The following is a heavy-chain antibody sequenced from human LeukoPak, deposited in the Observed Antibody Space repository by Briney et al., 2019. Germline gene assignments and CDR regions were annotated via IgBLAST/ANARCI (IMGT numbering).Heavy chain of an antibody. CDR2: ISACNGNT. CDR1: GGTFSSYA. V-gene: IGHV1-18*01. J-gene: IGHJ4*02. Sequence: ASVKVSCKASGGTFSSYAISWVRQAPGQGLEWMGWISACNGNTNYAQKLQGRVTMTTDTSTSTAYMELRSLRSDDTAVYYCTTETYYYGSGEEDFDYWGQGTLVTVSS. CDR3: TTETYYYGSGEEDFDY. D-gene: IGHD3-10*01.